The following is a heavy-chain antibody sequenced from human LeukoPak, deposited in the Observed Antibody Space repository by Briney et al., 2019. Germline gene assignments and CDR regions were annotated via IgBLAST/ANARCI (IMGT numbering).Heavy chain of an antibody. D-gene: IGHD3-10*01. J-gene: IGHJ5*02. V-gene: IGHV1-69*04. CDR1: GGTFSSYA. CDR2: IIPILGIA. CDR3: ARYITMVRGGSWFDP. Sequence: SVKVSCKASGGTFSSYAISWVRQAPGQGLEWMGRIIPILGIANYARKFQGRVTITADKSTSTAYMELSSLRSEDTAVYYCARYITMVRGGSWFDPWGQGTLVTVSS.